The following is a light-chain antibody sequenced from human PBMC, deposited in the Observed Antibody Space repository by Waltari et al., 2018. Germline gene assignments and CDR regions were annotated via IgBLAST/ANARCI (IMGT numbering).Light chain of an antibody. CDR3: QSFDSSLSGWV. J-gene: IGLJ3*02. CDR1: SSNNGGDYD. Sequence: QSVLTQPPSMSGAPGQRVTISCNGSSSNNGGDYDVHWYQQLPGRAPRLLIYGNTNRPSGVPDRFSGSKSGTSASLAIAGLQTEDEADYYCQSFDSSLSGWVLGGGTKLTVL. CDR2: GNT. V-gene: IGLV1-40*01.